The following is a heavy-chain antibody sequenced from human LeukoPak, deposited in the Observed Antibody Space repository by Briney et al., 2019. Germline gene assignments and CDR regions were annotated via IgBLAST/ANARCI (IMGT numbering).Heavy chain of an antibody. CDR3: ARGLNYGSGSYTPRHWFDP. D-gene: IGHD3-10*01. Sequence: SETLSLTCTVSSGSISTSNYYWGWVRQPPGKALEWIGNIFYSGSTYYSPSLKSRVTISVDTSKNQFSLKLSSVTAADTAVYYCARGLNYGSGSYTPRHWFDPWGQGTLVTVSS. CDR1: SGSISTSNYY. J-gene: IGHJ5*02. CDR2: IFYSGST. V-gene: IGHV4-39*07.